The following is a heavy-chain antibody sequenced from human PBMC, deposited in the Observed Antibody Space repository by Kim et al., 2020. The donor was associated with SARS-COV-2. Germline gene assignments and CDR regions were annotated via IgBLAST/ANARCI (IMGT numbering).Heavy chain of an antibody. D-gene: IGHD3-3*01. V-gene: IGHV3-72*01. CDR2: TRNKANSYTT. J-gene: IGHJ4*02. Sequence: GGSLRLSCAASGFTFSDHYMDWVRQAPGKGLEWVGRTRNKANSYTTEYAASVKGRFTISRDDSKNSLYLQMNSLKTEDTAVYYCARVPKLGDYTAPDYWGQGTLVTVSS. CDR1: GFTFSDHY. CDR3: ARVPKLGDYTAPDY.